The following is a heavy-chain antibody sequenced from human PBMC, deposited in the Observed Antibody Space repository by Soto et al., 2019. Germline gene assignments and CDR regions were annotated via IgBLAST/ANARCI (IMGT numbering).Heavy chain of an antibody. CDR2: IVPMLGTP. V-gene: IGHV1-69*01. Sequence: QVQLVQSGAEVKEPGSSVRVSCKASGGTFDNFIMNWVRQTPGQGLEWMGGIVPMLGTPTYAEKFKGRVTMSATGSTSTIYMEVTSLRSEDTAIYYCARNGTYSSSLSQYSGMDVWGQGTTVTVSS. D-gene: IGHD1-26*01. CDR3: ARNGTYSSSLSQYSGMDV. J-gene: IGHJ6*02. CDR1: GGTFDNFI.